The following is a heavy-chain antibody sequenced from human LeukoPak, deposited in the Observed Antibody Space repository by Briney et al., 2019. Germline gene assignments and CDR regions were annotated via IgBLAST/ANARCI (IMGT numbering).Heavy chain of an antibody. D-gene: IGHD4-11*01. Sequence: SETLSLTCTVSGGSISSYYWSWIRQPAGKGPEWIGRINVSGNTNYNPSLKSRVTMSVDTSKNQFSLNYCARDVTTISTFIYYYMDVWGKGTTVTVSS. CDR3: YYMDV. J-gene: IGHJ6*03. CDR2: INVSGNT. CDR1: GGSISSYY. V-gene: IGHV4-4*07.